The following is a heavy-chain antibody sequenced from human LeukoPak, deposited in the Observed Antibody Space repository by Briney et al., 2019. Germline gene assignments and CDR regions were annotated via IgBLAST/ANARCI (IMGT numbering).Heavy chain of an antibody. V-gene: IGHV1-69*05. CDR1: GGTFSSYA. Sequence: ASVKVSCKASGGTFSSYAISWVRQAPGQGLEWMGGIIPIFGTANYAQKFQGRVTITTDESTSTAYMELSSLRSEDTAVYYCARVRNGDYGDPYNYYMDVWGKGTTVTVSS. D-gene: IGHD4-17*01. CDR3: ARVRNGDYGDPYNYYMDV. CDR2: IIPIFGTA. J-gene: IGHJ6*03.